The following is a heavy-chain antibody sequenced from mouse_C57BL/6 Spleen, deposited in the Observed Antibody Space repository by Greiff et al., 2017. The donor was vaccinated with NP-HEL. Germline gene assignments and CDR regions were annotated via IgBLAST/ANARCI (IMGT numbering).Heavy chain of an antibody. CDR2: INPNNGGT. CDR1: GYTFTDYY. J-gene: IGHJ1*03. Sequence: VQLQQSGPELVKPGASVKISCKASGYTFTDYYMNWVKQSHGKSLEWIGDINPNNGGTSYNQKFKGKATLTVDKSSSTAYMELRSLTSEDSAVYYCASYGRSGGYFDVWGTGTTVTVSS. CDR3: ASYGRSGGYFDV. D-gene: IGHD1-1*01. V-gene: IGHV1-26*01.